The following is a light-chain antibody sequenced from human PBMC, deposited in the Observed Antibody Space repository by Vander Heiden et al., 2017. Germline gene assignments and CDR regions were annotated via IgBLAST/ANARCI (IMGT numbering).Light chain of an antibody. Sequence: DIHMTQSPSTLSASVGDRVTITCRASQSISSWLAWYQQKPGKAPKLLIYKASSLESGVPSRFSGRGSGTEFTLTISSLQPDDFATYYRQQDYSYSRTFGQGTKVEIK. CDR1: QSISSW. J-gene: IGKJ1*01. CDR2: KAS. CDR3: QQDYSYSRT. V-gene: IGKV1-5*03.